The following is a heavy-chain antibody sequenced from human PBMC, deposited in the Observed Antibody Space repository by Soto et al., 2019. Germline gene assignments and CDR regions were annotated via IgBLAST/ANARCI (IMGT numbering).Heavy chain of an antibody. CDR3: AKGPDCGGGGCFYPGDY. D-gene: IGHD2-15*01. Sequence: EVQLVQSGGDLVQPGGSLRLACAASGFTFTTYWMHWVRQAPGKGLVLVLRISQDGSTTNYADSVKGRFTISRDNAKNTVDLQMSSLRVEDTAVYYCAKGPDCGGGGCFYPGDYWGQGTLVTVSS. CDR2: ISQDGSTT. V-gene: IGHV3-74*01. J-gene: IGHJ4*02. CDR1: GFTFTTYW.